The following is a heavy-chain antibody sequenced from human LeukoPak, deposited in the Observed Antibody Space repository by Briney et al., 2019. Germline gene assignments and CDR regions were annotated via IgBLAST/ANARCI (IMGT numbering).Heavy chain of an antibody. Sequence: ASVKVSCTTSGYTFTNYYLHWVRQAPGQGLEWMGIINPGDGSTNYARKFQGRVTMTRDTSASTVYMEVSSLTSEDTAVYYCTKVGQLVFNFWGQGTLVTVSS. CDR3: TKVGQLVFNF. CDR2: INPGDGST. V-gene: IGHV1-46*03. D-gene: IGHD6-6*01. CDR1: GYTFTNYY. J-gene: IGHJ4*02.